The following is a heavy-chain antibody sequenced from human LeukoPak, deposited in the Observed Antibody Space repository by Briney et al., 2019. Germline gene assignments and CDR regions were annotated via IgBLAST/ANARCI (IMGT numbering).Heavy chain of an antibody. V-gene: IGHV1-18*01. D-gene: IGHD4-17*01. CDR2: ISAYNGNT. CDR3: ARDQSPSTVTTYNY. Sequence: ASVKVSCKASGGTFSSYAISWVRRAPGQGLEWMGWISAYNGNTNYAQKLQGRVTMTTDTSTSTAYMELRSLRSDDTAVYYCARDQSPSTVTTYNYWGQGTLVTVSS. CDR1: GGTFSSYA. J-gene: IGHJ4*02.